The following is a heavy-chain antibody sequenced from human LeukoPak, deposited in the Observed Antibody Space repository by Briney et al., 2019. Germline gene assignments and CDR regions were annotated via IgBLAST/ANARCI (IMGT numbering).Heavy chain of an antibody. V-gene: IGHV1-69*04. CDR3: ARDLVVSCSSTSCSVAPSDF. J-gene: IGHJ4*02. D-gene: IGHD2-2*01. CDR1: GGTFSSYA. CDR2: IIPILGIA. Sequence: GASVKVSCKASGGTFSSYAITWVRQAPGQGLGWMGRIIPILGIATYAQNFQGRVTITADKSTSTAYIELSSLRSEDTAVYYCARDLVVSCSSTSCSVAPSDFWGQGTLVTVSS.